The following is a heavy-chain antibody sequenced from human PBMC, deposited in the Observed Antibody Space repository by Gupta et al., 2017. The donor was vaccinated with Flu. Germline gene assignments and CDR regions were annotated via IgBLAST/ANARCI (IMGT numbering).Heavy chain of an antibody. V-gene: IGHV3-74*03. CDR3: ATVTSGC. CDR2: INPDGSST. Sequence: EMQLVESGGGLVQPGGSLSLSCAASGFTFSSSYLQWVRQAPGKGLVWGSRINPDGSSTTYAESVKGRFTISRDNAKNTLYLQMNSLGDDDTAVYYCATVTSGCWGQGTLVTVSS. J-gene: IGHJ4*02. CDR1: GFTFSSSY. D-gene: IGHD4-17*01.